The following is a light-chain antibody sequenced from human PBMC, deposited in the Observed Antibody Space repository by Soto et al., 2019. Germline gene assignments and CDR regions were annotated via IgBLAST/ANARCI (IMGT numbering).Light chain of an antibody. J-gene: IGLJ3*02. CDR1: SSDVGSYNF. CDR2: GVS. V-gene: IGLV2-23*02. CDR3: CSYAGNSGV. Sequence: QSVLPQPASVSGSPGESIIISCTGASSDVGSYNFVSWYQQHPGKAPKLMIYGVSKRPSGVSNRFSGSKSGNTASLTISGLQPEDEADYYCCSYAGNSGVFGGGTKVTVL.